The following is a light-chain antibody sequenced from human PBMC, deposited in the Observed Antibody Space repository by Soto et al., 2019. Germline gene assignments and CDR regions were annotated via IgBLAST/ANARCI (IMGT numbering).Light chain of an antibody. CDR1: QSISSY. V-gene: IGKV1-39*01. CDR2: AAS. CDR3: QQSYSTLEFT. Sequence: DIQMTQSPSSLSASVGDRVTITCRASQSISSYLNWYPQKPGQAPKLLIYAASSLQSGVPSRFSGSGSGTDFTLTISSLQPEDFAPCYCQQSYSTLEFTFGPGTKVDIK. J-gene: IGKJ3*01.